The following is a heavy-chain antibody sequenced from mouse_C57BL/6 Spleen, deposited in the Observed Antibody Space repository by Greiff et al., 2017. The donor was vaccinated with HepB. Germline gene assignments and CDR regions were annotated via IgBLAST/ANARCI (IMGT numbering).Heavy chain of an antibody. J-gene: IGHJ1*03. CDR1: GYTFTSYW. CDR2: IYPGNSDT. V-gene: IGHV1-5*01. D-gene: IGHD2-4*01. CDR3: TRRDYDYDEPYWYFDV. Sequence: VQLQQSGTVLARPGASVKMSCKTSGYTFTSYWMHWVKQRPGQGLEWIGAIYPGNSDTSYNQKFKGKAKLTAVTSASTAYMELSSLTNEDSAVYYCTRRDYDYDEPYWYFDVWGTGTTVTVSS.